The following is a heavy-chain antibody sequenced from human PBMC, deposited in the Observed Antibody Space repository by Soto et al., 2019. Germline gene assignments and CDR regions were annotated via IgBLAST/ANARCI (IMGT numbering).Heavy chain of an antibody. CDR1: GFTLSGRS. V-gene: IGHV3-64D*08. CDR2: VSPNGDNK. J-gene: IGHJ6*02. CDR3: IRGFYGLDV. Sequence: PGGSLRLSCSASGFTLSGRSMHWVRQAPGKGLEYVSGVSPNGDNKYYTDSVKGRFTISRDNSKNTLYLQMSSLRPEDTAVFYCIRGFYGLDVWGQGTTVTSP.